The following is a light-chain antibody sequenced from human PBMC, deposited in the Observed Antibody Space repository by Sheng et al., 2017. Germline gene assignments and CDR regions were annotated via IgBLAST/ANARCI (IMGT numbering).Light chain of an antibody. V-gene: IGKV3-20*01. CDR1: QSVSSNY. J-gene: IGKJ3*01. Sequence: EVVLTQSPGTLSLSPGEGATLSCRASQSVSSNYVAWYQQKPGQAPRLLIYGATSRATGIPDRFSGSGSGTDFNLTISRLEPADFAVYYCQQYGTSIGFTFGPGTKVDLK. CDR2: GAT. CDR3: QQYGTSIGFT.